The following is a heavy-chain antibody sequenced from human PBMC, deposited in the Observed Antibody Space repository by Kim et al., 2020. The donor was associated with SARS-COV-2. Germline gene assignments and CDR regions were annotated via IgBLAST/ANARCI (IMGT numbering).Heavy chain of an antibody. D-gene: IGHD5-12*01. CDR2: IYYSGST. CDR1: GGSISSSSYY. CDR3: ARVPTPWLHQQGYYFDY. Sequence: SETLSLTCTVSGGSISSSSYYWGWIRQPPGKGLEWIGSIYYSGSTYYNPSLKSRVTISVDTSKNQFSLKLSSVTAADTAVYYCARVPTPWLHQQGYYFDYWGQGTLVTVSS. V-gene: IGHV4-39*07. J-gene: IGHJ4*02.